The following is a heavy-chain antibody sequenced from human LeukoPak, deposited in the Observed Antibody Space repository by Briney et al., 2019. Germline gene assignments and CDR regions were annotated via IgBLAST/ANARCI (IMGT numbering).Heavy chain of an antibody. CDR3: AREFGNTYYFDY. V-gene: IGHV1-46*01. Sequence: ASVKVSCKAFGYTLPRYYIHWVRQAPAQGREWMGAIDCDGGKTNYAQRFQGRVTMTRDTSTSTVYMELSSLRSEDTAVFYCAREFGNTYYFDYGGQGTLVTV. J-gene: IGHJ4*02. CDR2: IDCDGGKT. D-gene: IGHD4-23*01. CDR1: GYTLPRYY.